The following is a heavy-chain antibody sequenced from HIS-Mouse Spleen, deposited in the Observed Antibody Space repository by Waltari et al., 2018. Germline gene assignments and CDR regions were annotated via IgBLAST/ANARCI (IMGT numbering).Heavy chain of an antibody. CDR3: ARALEYSSSWYYYYYGMDV. CDR1: GYSISRGYY. J-gene: IGHJ6*02. CDR2: IYHSGST. D-gene: IGHD6-13*01. V-gene: IGHV4-38-2*02. Sequence: QVQLQESGPGLVKPSETLSLTCTGSGYSISRGYYWGSVRQPTGKGLEWVGSIYHSGSTYYNPSLKSRVTISVDTSKNQFSLKLSSVTAADTAVYYCARALEYSSSWYYYYYGMDVWGQGTTVTVSS.